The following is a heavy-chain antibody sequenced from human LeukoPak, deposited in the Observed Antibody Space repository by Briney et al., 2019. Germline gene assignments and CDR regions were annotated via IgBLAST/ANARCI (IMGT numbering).Heavy chain of an antibody. CDR3: ARSRRDNYYYYYGMDV. CDR1: GFTFSSYE. CDR2: ISSSDTTI. J-gene: IGHJ6*02. D-gene: IGHD5-24*01. Sequence: GGSLRLSCAASGFTFSSYEMTWVRQAPGKGLEWVSNISSSDTTIHYADSVKGRCTISRDNARNSLYLQMNSLRAEDTAVYYCARSRRDNYYYYYGMDVWGQGTTVTVSS. V-gene: IGHV3-48*03.